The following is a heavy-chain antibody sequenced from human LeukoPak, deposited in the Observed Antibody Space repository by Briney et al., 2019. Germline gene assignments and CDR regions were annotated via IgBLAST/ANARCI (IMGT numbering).Heavy chain of an antibody. CDR2: ISGSGGST. CDR3: VKDEGESGDY. J-gene: IGHJ4*02. D-gene: IGHD1-26*01. V-gene: IGHV3-23*01. Sequence: GGSLRHSCAASGFTFISYAMSWVRQAPGKGLEWVSAISGSGGSTYYADSVKGRFTISRDNSKNTLYLQMNSLRAEDTAVYYCVKDEGESGDYWGQGTLATVSS. CDR1: GFTFISYA.